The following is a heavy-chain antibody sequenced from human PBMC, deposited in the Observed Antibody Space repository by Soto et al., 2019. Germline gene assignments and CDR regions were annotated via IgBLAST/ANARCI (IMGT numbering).Heavy chain of an antibody. Sequence: SETLSLTCTVSGGSISSGGYYWSWIRQHPGKGLEWIGYIYYSGSTYYNPSLKSRVTISVDTSKNQFSLKLSSVTAADTAVYYCARDPDSSGPFDYWGQGTLVTVSS. CDR3: ARDPDSSGPFDY. CDR1: GGSISSGGYY. J-gene: IGHJ4*02. D-gene: IGHD6-19*01. CDR2: IYYSGST. V-gene: IGHV4-31*03.